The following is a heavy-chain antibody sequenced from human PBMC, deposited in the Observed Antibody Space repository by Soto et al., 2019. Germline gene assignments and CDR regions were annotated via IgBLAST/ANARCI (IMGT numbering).Heavy chain of an antibody. V-gene: IGHV4-59*01. J-gene: IGHJ4*02. CDR3: ARDPGYYDSSGYVGYFAY. Sequence: PSETLSLTCTACGGSMSSYYWSWIRQPPGKGLEWIGYIYYSGSTNYNPSLKSRVTRSVDTSKNQFSLKLSSVAAADTAVYYCARDPGYYDSSGYVGYFAYWGQGTLVTVSS. D-gene: IGHD3-22*01. CDR1: GGSMSSYY. CDR2: IYYSGST.